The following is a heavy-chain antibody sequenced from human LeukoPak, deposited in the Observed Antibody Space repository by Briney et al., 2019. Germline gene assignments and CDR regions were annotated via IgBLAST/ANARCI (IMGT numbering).Heavy chain of an antibody. CDR2: MYYSGST. Sequence: SETLSLNCTVSGGSINSRSHYWGWIRQSPGKGLEWIGSMYYSGSTYYNPSLKSRVTISVDMSNNQLPLKMTSMTAADTAIYYCATDKRDWYQYFDIWGQGTMVTVSS. V-gene: IGHV4-39*06. J-gene: IGHJ3*02. CDR1: GGSINSRSHY. D-gene: IGHD6-19*01. CDR3: ATDKRDWYQYFDI.